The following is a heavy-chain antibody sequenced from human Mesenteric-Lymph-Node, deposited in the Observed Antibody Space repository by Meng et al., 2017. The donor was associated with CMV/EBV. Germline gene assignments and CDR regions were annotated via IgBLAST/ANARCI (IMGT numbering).Heavy chain of an antibody. D-gene: IGHD6-19*01. V-gene: IGHV3-7*01. CDR1: GFIFSAYT. CDR3: AKGGSSRFES. Sequence: GGSLRLSCAASGFIFSAYTMSWVRQAPGKGLEWVGRMKEDGSEIYYVDTVKGRFTISRDNAKKSLFLQMNSLRAEDTAVYYCAKGGSSRFESWGQGTLVTVSS. J-gene: IGHJ4*02. CDR2: MKEDGSEI.